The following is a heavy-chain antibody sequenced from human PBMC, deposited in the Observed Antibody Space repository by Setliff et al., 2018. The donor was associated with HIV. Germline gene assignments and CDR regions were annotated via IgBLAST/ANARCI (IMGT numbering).Heavy chain of an antibody. Sequence: TLSLTCTVSGGSISGHYWSWIRQPTGRGLEWIGYIYSSGSTNFNPPLQSRVTISVDTSKNQFSLKLSSVTAADTAVYYCARHSGVASPNWFDPWGQGTLVTVSS. D-gene: IGHD3-10*01. V-gene: IGHV4-4*09. CDR3: ARHSGVASPNWFDP. J-gene: IGHJ5*02. CDR2: IYSSGST. CDR1: GGSISGHY.